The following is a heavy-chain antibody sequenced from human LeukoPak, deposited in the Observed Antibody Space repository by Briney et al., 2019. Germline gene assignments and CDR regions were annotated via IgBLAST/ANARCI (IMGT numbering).Heavy chain of an antibody. CDR2: IKQDGSEE. D-gene: IGHD1-26*01. CDR3: ARGSSAGASLRHDY. V-gene: IGHV3-7*01. CDR1: GFTFSSFW. Sequence: GGSLRLSCAASGFTFSSFWMSWVRQAPGKGLEWVANIKQDGSEENFVDSVKGRFTISRDNAKKSLYLKMNSLRAEDTAVYYCARGSSAGASLRHDYWGQGALVTVSS. J-gene: IGHJ4*02.